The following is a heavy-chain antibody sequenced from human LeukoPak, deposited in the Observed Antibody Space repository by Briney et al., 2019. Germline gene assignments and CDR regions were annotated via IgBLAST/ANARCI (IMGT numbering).Heavy chain of an antibody. J-gene: IGHJ4*02. V-gene: IGHV3-23*01. CDR1: GFTFSSYA. CDR2: ISGSGGST. Sequence: PGGSLRLSCAASGFTFSSYAMSWVRQAPGKGLEWVSAISGSGGSTYYPDSVKGRFTISRDNSKNTLYLQMNSLRAEDTAVYYCAKDFMVRGVPIDYWGQGTLVTVSS. D-gene: IGHD3-10*01. CDR3: AKDFMVRGVPIDY.